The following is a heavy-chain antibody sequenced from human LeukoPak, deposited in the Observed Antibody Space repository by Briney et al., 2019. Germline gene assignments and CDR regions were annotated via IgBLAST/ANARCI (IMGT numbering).Heavy chain of an antibody. D-gene: IGHD4-23*01. Sequence: GGSLRLSCAASGCTFSSYAMHWVRQAPGKGLEWVAVISYDGSNKYYADSVKGRFTISRDNSKNTLYLQMNSLRAEDTAVYYCARERWYDAFDIWGQGTMVTVSS. CDR1: GCTFSSYA. V-gene: IGHV3-30-3*01. CDR2: ISYDGSNK. CDR3: ARERWYDAFDI. J-gene: IGHJ3*02.